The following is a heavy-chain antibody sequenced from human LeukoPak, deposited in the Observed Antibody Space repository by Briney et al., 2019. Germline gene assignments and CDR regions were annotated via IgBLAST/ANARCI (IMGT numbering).Heavy chain of an antibody. Sequence: ASVKVSCKASGYTFTSYDINWVRQATGQGLEWMGWMNPNSGNTGFAQKFQGRVTITRNTSISTAYMELSSLRSEDTAVYYCARAPRGTVTTKFDYWGQGTLVTVSS. CDR2: MNPNSGNT. D-gene: IGHD4-11*01. CDR1: GYTFTSYD. V-gene: IGHV1-8*03. CDR3: ARAPRGTVTTKFDY. J-gene: IGHJ4*02.